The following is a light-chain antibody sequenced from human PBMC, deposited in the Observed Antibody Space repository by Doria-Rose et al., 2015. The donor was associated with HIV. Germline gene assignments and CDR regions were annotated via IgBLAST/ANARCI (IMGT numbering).Light chain of an antibody. CDR3: HQYGTSWT. Sequence: LTQFPGTLSLSPGERATPSCRASQSFSSTYLAWYQQKPGQAPSLLIYDGSTRATGIPDRFSASGSGTDFTLTINRLEPEDFALYYCHQYGTSWTFGQGTKVEI. J-gene: IGKJ1*01. CDR2: DGS. CDR1: QSFSSTY. V-gene: IGKV3-20*01.